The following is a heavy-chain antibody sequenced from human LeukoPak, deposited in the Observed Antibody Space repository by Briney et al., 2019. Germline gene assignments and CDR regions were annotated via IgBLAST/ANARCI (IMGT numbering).Heavy chain of an antibody. V-gene: IGHV4-38-2*02. J-gene: IGHJ4*02. CDR1: GYTISSGNY. D-gene: IGHD4-17*01. CDR3: ARVLSYGDYPYYFDY. CDR2: IYHSGST. Sequence: SETLSLTCTVSGYTISSGNYCGGSRQPPPGRVGGIWSIYHSGSTYYNPSLKSRGTISVDTSKNQFSLKLSSVTAADTAVYYCARVLSYGDYPYYFDYWGQGTLVTVSS.